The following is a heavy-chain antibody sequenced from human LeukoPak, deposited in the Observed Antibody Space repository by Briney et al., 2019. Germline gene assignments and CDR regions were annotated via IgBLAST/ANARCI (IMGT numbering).Heavy chain of an antibody. CDR1: GGSLNNYY. D-gene: IGHD6-13*01. CDR2: IYSSGST. Sequence: SETLSLTCTVSGGSLNNYYWSCVRQPPGKGLEWIGYIYSSGSTNYNPSLKSRVTISLDTSKNQFTLKLSSVTAADTAVYYCARDLGVYGNFDYWGQGTLVTVSS. J-gene: IGHJ4*02. CDR3: ARDLGVYGNFDY. V-gene: IGHV4-59*01.